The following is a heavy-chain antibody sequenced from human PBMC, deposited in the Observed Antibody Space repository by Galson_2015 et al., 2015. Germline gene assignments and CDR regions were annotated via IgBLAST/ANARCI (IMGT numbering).Heavy chain of an antibody. D-gene: IGHD3-3*01. Sequence: SVKVSCKASGYTFTSYGISWVRQAPGQGLEWMGWISAYNGNTNYAQKLQGRVTMTTDTSTSTAYMELRSLRSDDTAVYYCARLYFWSGRANYYYYGMDVWGQGTTVTVSS. CDR3: ARLYFWSGRANYYYYGMDV. V-gene: IGHV1-18*01. CDR1: GYTFTSYG. J-gene: IGHJ6*02. CDR2: ISAYNGNT.